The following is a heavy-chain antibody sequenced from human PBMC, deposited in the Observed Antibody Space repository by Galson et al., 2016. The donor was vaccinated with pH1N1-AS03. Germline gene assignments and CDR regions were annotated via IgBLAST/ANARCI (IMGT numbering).Heavy chain of an antibody. CDR3: ARQIKGGMDV. D-gene: IGHD5-24*01. Sequence: CAISGDSVSSNSVAWNWIRQSPSRGLEWLGRTYYRSKWFNEYPASVKSRITINSDTSKNQFSLQLNSVTPEDTALYFCARQIKGGMDVWGQGTTVTASS. CDR1: GDSVSSNSVA. CDR2: TYYRSKWFN. V-gene: IGHV6-1*01. J-gene: IGHJ6*02.